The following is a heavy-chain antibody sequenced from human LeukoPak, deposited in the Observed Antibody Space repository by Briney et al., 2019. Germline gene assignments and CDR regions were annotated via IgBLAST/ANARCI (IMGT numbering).Heavy chain of an antibody. CDR3: ARSRYYFDY. CDR2: ISYDGSNK. J-gene: IGHJ4*02. CDR1: GFTFSSYG. V-gene: IGHV3-30*03. Sequence: GGSLRLSCAASGFTFSSYGMHWVRQAPGKGLEWVAVISYDGSNKYYADPVKGRFTISRDNAENSLYLQMNSLRAEDTAVYYCARSRYYFDYWGQGTLVTVSS.